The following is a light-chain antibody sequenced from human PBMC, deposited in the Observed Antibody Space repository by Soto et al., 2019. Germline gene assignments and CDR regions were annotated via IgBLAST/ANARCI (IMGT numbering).Light chain of an antibody. CDR1: QNINSQ. Sequence: DIQMTQSPPSLSASVGDSVTITCRASQNINSQLNWYQQKPGRAPQLLIYGAFTLQSGVPSRLSGRGSWTDFTLTISSLQHEDFASYYCQQTYITPRTFGQGTKVEIK. CDR2: GAF. V-gene: IGKV1-39*01. J-gene: IGKJ1*01. CDR3: QQTYITPRT.